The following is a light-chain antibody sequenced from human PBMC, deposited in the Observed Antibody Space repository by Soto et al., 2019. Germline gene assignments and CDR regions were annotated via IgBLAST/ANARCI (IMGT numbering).Light chain of an antibody. J-gene: IGKJ5*01. CDR1: QSVSSY. CDR3: QQYNNWS. V-gene: IGKV3-11*01. Sequence: EIVLTHSPATLSLSPGERATLSCRASQSVSSYLAWYQQKPGQAPRLLIYDASNRATGIPARFSGSGSGTDFTLTISSLQSEDFAVYYCQQYNNWSFGQGTRLEIK. CDR2: DAS.